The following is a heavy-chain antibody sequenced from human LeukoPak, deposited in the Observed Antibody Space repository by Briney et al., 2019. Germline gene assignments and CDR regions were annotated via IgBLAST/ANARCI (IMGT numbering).Heavy chain of an antibody. CDR2: INPNSGGT. D-gene: IGHD6-13*01. J-gene: IGHJ6*02. CDR1: GYTLTEFS. V-gene: IGHV1-2*02. CDR3: ASAIAAAGTSYYYGMDV. Sequence: ASVKVSCKVSGYTLTEFSMHWVRQAPGQGLEWMGWINPNSGGTNYAQKFQGRVTMTRDTSISTAYMELSRLRSDDTAVYYCASAIAAAGTSYYYGMDVWGQGTTVTVSS.